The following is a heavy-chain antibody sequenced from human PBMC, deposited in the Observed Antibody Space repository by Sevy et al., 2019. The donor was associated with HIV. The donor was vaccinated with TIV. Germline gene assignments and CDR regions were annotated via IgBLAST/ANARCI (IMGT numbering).Heavy chain of an antibody. CDR3: ARSENIAAAGWAGRNNYYFDY. D-gene: IGHD6-13*01. Sequence: GGSLRLSYAASGFTFSSYSMNWVRQAPGKGLEWVSYISSSSSTIYYADSVKGRFTISRDNAKNSLYLQMNSLRDEDTAVYYCARSENIAAAGWAGRNNYYFDYWGQGTLVTVSS. CDR2: ISSSSSTI. CDR1: GFTFSSYS. V-gene: IGHV3-48*02. J-gene: IGHJ4*02.